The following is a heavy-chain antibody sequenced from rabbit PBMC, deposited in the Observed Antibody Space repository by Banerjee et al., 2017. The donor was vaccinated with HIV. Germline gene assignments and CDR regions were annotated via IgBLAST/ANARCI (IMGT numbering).Heavy chain of an antibody. Sequence: QEQLVESGGGLVQPEGSLTLSCKASGFTLSSNAMCWVRQAPGKGLEWIGCIYTGSSGSTAYATWAKGRFTISKTSSTTVTLQMTSLTAADTATYFCARGYAYVGYAGDLWGPGTLVTVS. CDR3: ARGYAYVGYAGDL. V-gene: IGHV1S45*01. CDR1: GFTLSSNA. CDR2: IYTGSSGST. J-gene: IGHJ4*01. D-gene: IGHD6-1*01.